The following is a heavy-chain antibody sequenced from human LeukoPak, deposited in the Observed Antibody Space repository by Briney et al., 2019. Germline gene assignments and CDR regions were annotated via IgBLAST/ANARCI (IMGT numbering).Heavy chain of an antibody. CDR1: GGTFSSYG. D-gene: IGHD6-6*01. CDR3: ARRDSSSSSGGFDY. J-gene: IGHJ4*02. CDR2: ISAYNGNT. V-gene: IGHV1-18*01. Sequence: ASVKVSCKASGGTFSSYGISWVRQAPGQGLEWMGWISAYNGNTNYAQKLQGRVTMTTDTSTSTAYMELRSLRSDDTAVYYCARRDSSSSSGGFDYWGQGTLVTVSS.